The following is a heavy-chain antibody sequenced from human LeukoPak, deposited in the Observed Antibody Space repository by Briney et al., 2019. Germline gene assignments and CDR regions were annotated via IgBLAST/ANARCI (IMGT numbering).Heavy chain of an antibody. CDR2: IRYDGSNK. D-gene: IGHD2-2*01. CDR1: GFTFSSYG. J-gene: IGHJ3*02. V-gene: IGHV3-30*02. Sequence: GGSLRLSCAASGFTFSSYGMHWVRQAPGKGLEWVAFIRYDGSNKYYADSVKGRFTISRDNSKNTLYLQMNSLRAEDTAVYYCAKVQDIVVVPALNAFDIWGQGTMVTVSS. CDR3: AKVQDIVVVPALNAFDI.